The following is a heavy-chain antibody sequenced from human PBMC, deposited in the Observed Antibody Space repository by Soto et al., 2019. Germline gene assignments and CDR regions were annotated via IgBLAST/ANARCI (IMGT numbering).Heavy chain of an antibody. J-gene: IGHJ6*03. D-gene: IGHD2-21*01. CDR3: AKDCDWAGYYYYYMDV. Sequence: PGGSLRLSCAASGFTFSSYAMSWVRQAPGKGLEWVSAISGSGGSTYYADSVKGRFTISRDNSKNTLYLQMNSLRAEDTAVYYCAKDCDWAGYYYYYMDVWGKGTTVTVSS. CDR1: GFTFSSYA. CDR2: ISGSGGST. V-gene: IGHV3-23*01.